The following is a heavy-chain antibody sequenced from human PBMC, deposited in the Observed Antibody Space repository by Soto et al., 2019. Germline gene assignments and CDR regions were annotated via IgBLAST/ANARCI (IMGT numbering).Heavy chain of an antibody. D-gene: IGHD3-10*01. CDR3: AKGGGSLWS. V-gene: IGHV4-34*01. J-gene: IGHJ5*02. CDR2: ICHSGST. CDR1: GGSFSGYY. Sequence: QVQLQQWGAGLLKPSETLSLTCAVYGGSFSGYYWSWIREPPGKGLEWIGEICHSGSTNYKPSLKRRVTICVDTSKTQFYLKLSSMTAAVTAVYYCAKGGGSLWSWGQGTLVTVSS.